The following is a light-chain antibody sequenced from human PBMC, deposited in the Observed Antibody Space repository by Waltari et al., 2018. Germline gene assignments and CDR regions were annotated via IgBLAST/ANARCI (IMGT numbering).Light chain of an antibody. J-gene: IGLJ1*01. Sequence: ELTQPPSLSVSPGQTATITCSGDKLGDKYASWYQQKPVRSPVLVIYQDVKRPSGIPERFSGSNSGDTATLTITETQSLDEADYYCQAWDSGTYYVFGSGTKVTVL. CDR3: QAWDSGTYYV. CDR2: QDV. CDR1: KLGDKY. V-gene: IGLV3-1*01.